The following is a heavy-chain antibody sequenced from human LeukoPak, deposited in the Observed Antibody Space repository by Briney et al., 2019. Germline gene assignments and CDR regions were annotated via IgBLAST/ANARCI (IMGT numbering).Heavy chain of an antibody. CDR2: MKEDGSVI. CDR1: GFTFTRQT. CDR3: ARGGNRHFDP. D-gene: IGHD4-23*01. J-gene: IGHJ5*02. V-gene: IGHV3-7*01. Sequence: GGSLRLSCAASGFTFTRQTMSWVRQAPGKGLEWVASMKEDGSVINYVDSVKGRFTISRDNAKNSLFLQMNSLRAEDTAVYYCARGGNRHFDPWGQGTLVTVSS.